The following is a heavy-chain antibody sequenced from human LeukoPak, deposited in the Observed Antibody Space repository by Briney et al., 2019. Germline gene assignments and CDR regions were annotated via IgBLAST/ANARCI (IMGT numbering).Heavy chain of an antibody. CDR3: ARDDHSPHYHYAMGV. J-gene: IGHJ6*02. Sequence: SETLSLTCTVSGGSISSSSWSWVRQDPGKRLEWIGFIWYSGDTDYNPSLRSRVTISVDTSKNQFSLKLNSVSAADTAVYYCARDDHSPHYHYAMGVWGQGITVTVSS. CDR1: GGSISSSS. CDR2: IWYSGDT. D-gene: IGHD4-11*01. V-gene: IGHV4-59*01.